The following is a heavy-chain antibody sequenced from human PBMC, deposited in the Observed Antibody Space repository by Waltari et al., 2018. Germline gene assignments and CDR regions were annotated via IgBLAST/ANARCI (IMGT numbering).Heavy chain of an antibody. CDR1: GFPFSSYD. CDR2: ISSSGTTI. D-gene: IGHD3-22*01. J-gene: IGHJ4*02. CDR3: ARPKGGYDSSGYYPTPFDY. Sequence: EVQLVESGGGLVQPGGSLRLSCAASGFPFSSYDMNWVRQAPGKGLEWVSYISSSGTTIYYADSVRGRFTISRDNAKNSLYLQMNSLRAEDTAVYYCARPKGGYDSSGYYPTPFDYWGQGTLVTVSS. V-gene: IGHV3-48*03.